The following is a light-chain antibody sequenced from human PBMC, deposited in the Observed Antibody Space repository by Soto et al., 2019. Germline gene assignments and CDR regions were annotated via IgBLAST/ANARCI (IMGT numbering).Light chain of an antibody. Sequence: EIVMTQSPATLSVSPGERVTLSCRASQRVSSNLAWYQQKPGQAPRLLIYGASSRATGIPDRLSGSGSGTDFTLTISRLEPEDFAVYYCQQYGSSPPWTFGQGTKV. CDR2: GAS. CDR1: QRVSSN. V-gene: IGKV3-20*01. J-gene: IGKJ1*01. CDR3: QQYGSSPPWT.